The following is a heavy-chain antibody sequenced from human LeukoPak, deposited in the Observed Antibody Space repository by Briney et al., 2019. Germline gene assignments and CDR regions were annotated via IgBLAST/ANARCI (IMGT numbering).Heavy chain of an antibody. D-gene: IGHD5/OR15-5a*01. CDR2: ISSSGATT. Sequence: GGSLRLSCAASGFTFSSYSMNWVRQAPGKGLEWVSYISSSGATTYYADSVKGRFTISRDNSKNTLYLQMNSLRAEDTAVYYCTRSTLFEYWGQGTLVTVSS. V-gene: IGHV3-48*01. CDR1: GFTFSSYS. J-gene: IGHJ4*02. CDR3: TRSTLFEY.